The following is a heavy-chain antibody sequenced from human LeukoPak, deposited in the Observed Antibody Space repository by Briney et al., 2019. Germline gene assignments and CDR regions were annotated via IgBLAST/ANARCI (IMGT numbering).Heavy chain of an antibody. CDR2: ISSSSRYI. J-gene: IGHJ6*02. D-gene: IGHD2-21*02. V-gene: IGHV3-21*01. CDR3: ARTNCGGDCSRDDYYYYGMDV. Sequence: GGSLRLSCAASGFTCSSYSMNWVRQAPGKGLEWVSSISSSSRYIYYADSVKGRFTISRDNAKNSLYLQMNSLRAEDTAVYYCARTNCGGDCSRDDYYYYGMDVWGQGTTVTVSS. CDR1: GFTCSSYS.